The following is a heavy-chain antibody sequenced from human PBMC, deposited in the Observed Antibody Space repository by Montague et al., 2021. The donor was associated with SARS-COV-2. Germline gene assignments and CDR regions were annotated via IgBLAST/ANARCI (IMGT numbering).Heavy chain of an antibody. CDR2: ISWNSGSL. J-gene: IGHJ5*02. CDR1: GFTFGDYA. Sequence: SLRLSCAVSGFTFGDYAMHWVRQAPGKGLEWVSGISWNSGSLGYXDSVKGRFTISRDNAKNSLYLQMNSLRVEDTALYYCAKDPSVAFSGRWFDPWGQGTLVTVSS. V-gene: IGHV3-9*01. CDR3: AKDPSVAFSGRWFDP. D-gene: IGHD3-10*01.